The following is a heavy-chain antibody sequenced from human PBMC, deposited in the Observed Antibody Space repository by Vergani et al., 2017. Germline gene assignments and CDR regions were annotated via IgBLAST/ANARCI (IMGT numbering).Heavy chain of an antibody. CDR2: IIPIFGKA. CDR3: ARSGLERWLRYWYFDL. J-gene: IGHJ2*01. Sequence: QVQLVQSGAEVKKPGSSVKVSCKASGGTFSSYAISWVRQAPGQGLEWMGRIIPIFGKANYAQKFQGRVTMTADESTSTAYMELSSRRSEDTAVYYCARSGLERWLRYWYFDLWGRGTLVTVSS. CDR1: GGTFSSYA. D-gene: IGHD5-24*01. V-gene: IGHV1-69*18.